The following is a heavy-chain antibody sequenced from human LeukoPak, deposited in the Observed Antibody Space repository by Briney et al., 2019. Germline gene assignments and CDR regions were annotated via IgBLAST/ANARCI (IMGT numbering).Heavy chain of an antibody. CDR2: IQYDGSNE. CDR1: RFTFSSYG. V-gene: IGHV3-30*19. CDR3: ARVRLQPRTLLDDAFDI. Sequence: GRSLRLSCAASRFTFSSYGMHWVRQAPGKGLEWVAYIQYDGSNEQYADSVKGRFSISRDSSKNILYLQMNSLRAEDTAVYYCARVRLQPRTLLDDAFDIWGQGTMVTVSS. D-gene: IGHD1-14*01. J-gene: IGHJ3*02.